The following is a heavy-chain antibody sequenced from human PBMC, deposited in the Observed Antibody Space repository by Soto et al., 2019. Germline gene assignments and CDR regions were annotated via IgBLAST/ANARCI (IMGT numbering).Heavy chain of an antibody. CDR1: GGSISSGDYY. V-gene: IGHV4-30-4*01. J-gene: IGHJ4*02. CDR2: IYYSGST. CDR3: ARIDRRMVRGVIITPNVDY. D-gene: IGHD3-10*01. Sequence: SETLSLTCTVSGGSISSGDYYWSWIRQPPGKGLEWIGDIYYSGSTNYNPSLKSRVTISVDTSKNQFSLKLSSVTAADTAVYYCARIDRRMVRGVIITPNVDYWGQGTLVTVSS.